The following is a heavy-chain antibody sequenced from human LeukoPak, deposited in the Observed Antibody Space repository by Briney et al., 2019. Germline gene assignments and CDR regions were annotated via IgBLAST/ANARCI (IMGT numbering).Heavy chain of an antibody. V-gene: IGHV3-23*01. CDR1: GFTFNSYT. Sequence: GVSVTLSCAASGFTFNSYTMIWQPQAPGKGLVGFSAICDSGGSTSYADSVKGRFTIDRDTSKNTLYLQMNSLRAEDTAVYYCAKVKYCSGGSCSTYYFDYWGQGTLVTVSS. CDR2: ICDSGGST. J-gene: IGHJ4*02. D-gene: IGHD2-15*01. CDR3: AKVKYCSGGSCSTYYFDY.